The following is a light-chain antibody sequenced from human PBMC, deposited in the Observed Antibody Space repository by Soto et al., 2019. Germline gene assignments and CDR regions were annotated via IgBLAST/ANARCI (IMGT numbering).Light chain of an antibody. Sequence: QSVLTQPSSVSGSPGQPITISCTGTSSDVGTYNLVSWYQHHPGKDPKLLIYEGSKRPSGISNRFSGSKSGNTASLTISGLQAEVEADYYCSSYAGSSDLVFGGGTKVAVL. CDR2: EGS. J-gene: IGLJ2*01. V-gene: IGLV2-23*01. CDR3: SSYAGSSDLV. CDR1: SSDVGTYNL.